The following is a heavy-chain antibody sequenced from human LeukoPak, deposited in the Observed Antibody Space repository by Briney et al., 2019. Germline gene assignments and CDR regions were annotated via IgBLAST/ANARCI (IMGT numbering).Heavy chain of an antibody. CDR3: ARVLRYCSGGNCYSGGLGYMDV. J-gene: IGHJ6*03. Sequence: GGSLRLSCAASGFTFSSYAMNWVRQAPGKGLEWVSSIGGSGGSTSYADSVKGRFTISRDNSKNTLYLQMNSLRAEDTAVYYCARVLRYCSGGNCYSGGLGYMDVWGKGTTVTISS. CDR1: GFTFSSYA. D-gene: IGHD2-15*01. V-gene: IGHV3-23*01. CDR2: IGGSGGST.